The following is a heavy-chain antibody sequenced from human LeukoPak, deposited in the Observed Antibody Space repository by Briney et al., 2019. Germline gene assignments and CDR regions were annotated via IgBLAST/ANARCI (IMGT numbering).Heavy chain of an antibody. CDR1: GFTFSSYS. CDR2: INSVGSST. D-gene: IGHD2-2*01. CDR3: ARAYCSSTSCYPPNY. Sequence: GGSLRPSCAASGFTFSSYSMNWVRQAPGKGLEWVSRINSVGSSTSYADSVKGRFTISRDNAKNSLYLQMNSLRAEDTAVYYCARAYCSSTSCYPPNYWGQGTLVTVSS. V-gene: IGHV3-74*01. J-gene: IGHJ4*02.